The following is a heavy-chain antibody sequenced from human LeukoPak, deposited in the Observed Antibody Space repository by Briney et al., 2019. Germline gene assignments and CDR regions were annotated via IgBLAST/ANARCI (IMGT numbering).Heavy chain of an antibody. D-gene: IGHD5-12*01. CDR1: GGSISSFY. V-gene: IGHV4-4*07. CDR2: IYSSGST. CDR3: ASTRLARYSGYALDY. Sequence: SETLSLTCTVSGGSISSFYWSWIRQPAGKGLEWIGRIYSSGSTNYNPSLKSRVNMSVDTSKNQFSLKLSSVTAADTAVYYCASTRLARYSGYALDYWGQGTLVTVSS. J-gene: IGHJ4*02.